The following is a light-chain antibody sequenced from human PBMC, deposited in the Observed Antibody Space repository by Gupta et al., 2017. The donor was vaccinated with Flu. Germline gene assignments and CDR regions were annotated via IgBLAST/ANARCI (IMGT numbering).Light chain of an antibody. CDR3: GKWDSSLGSGTFVV. CDR2: ENN. V-gene: IGLV1-51*02. Sequence: IPTSGTTSNIGNADVSWYQHLPRTAPKLVIFENNKRTAGIPDRVAGSKSGTSATLGITGLQTGDEAYYYCGKWDSSLGSGTFVVFGGGTKVTVL. J-gene: IGLJ2*01. CDR1: TSNIGNAD.